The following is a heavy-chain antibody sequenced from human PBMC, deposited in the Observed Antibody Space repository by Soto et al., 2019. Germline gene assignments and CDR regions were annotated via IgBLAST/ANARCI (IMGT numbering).Heavy chain of an antibody. CDR2: ISGSGGST. CDR3: SKDWAVVVVPSASSRYYYYGMDV. V-gene: IGHV3-23*01. J-gene: IGHJ6*02. Sequence: GGSLRLSCAASGFTFSSYAMSWVRQAQGRGLEWVSAISGSGGSTNYADSVKGQFTISRDNSKDTLYLQMNSLRAEETAVYYCSKDWAVVVVPSASSRYYYYGMDVWGQGTTVTVSS. CDR1: GFTFSSYA. D-gene: IGHD2-2*01.